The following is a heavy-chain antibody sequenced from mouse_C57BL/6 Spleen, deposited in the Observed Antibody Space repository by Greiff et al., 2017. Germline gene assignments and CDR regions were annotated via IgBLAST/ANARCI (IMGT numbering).Heavy chain of an antibody. CDR1: GYTFTDYY. J-gene: IGHJ2*01. CDR2: INPNNGGT. V-gene: IGHV1-26*01. D-gene: IGHD2-3*01. CDR3: ARSMDGYYVFDY. Sequence: VQLQQSGPELVKPGASVKISCKASGYTFTDYYMNWVKQSHGKSLEWIGDINPNNGGTSYNQKFKGKATLTVDKSSSTAYMELRSLTSEDSAVYYCARSMDGYYVFDYWGQGTTLTVSS.